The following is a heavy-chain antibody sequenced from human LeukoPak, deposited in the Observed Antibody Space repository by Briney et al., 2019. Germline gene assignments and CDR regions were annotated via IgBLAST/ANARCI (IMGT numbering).Heavy chain of an antibody. CDR2: ITSSGTTM. Sequence: PGGSLRLSCVASGFTFSNYEMHWVRQAPGKGLEWISFITSSGTTMYYADSVKGRFTISRDNAKNSPHLQMNSLRAEDTAVYYCARDLLKNDYGNAFDIWGQGTMVTVSS. CDR3: ARDLLKNDYGNAFDI. J-gene: IGHJ3*02. D-gene: IGHD4-17*01. CDR1: GFTFSNYE. V-gene: IGHV3-48*03.